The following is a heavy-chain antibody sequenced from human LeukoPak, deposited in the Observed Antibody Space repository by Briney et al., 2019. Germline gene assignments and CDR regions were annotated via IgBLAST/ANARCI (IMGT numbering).Heavy chain of an antibody. CDR1: GFTFSSYW. CDR3: ASLCLYDFWSGYYKATHDAFDI. J-gene: IGHJ3*02. Sequence: SGGSLRLSCAASGFTFSSYWMSWVRQAPGKGLEWVANIKQDGSEKYYVDSVKGRFTISRDNAKNSLYLQMNSLRAEDTAVYYCASLCLYDFWSGYYKATHDAFDIWGQGTMVTVSS. V-gene: IGHV3-7*01. CDR2: IKQDGSEK. D-gene: IGHD3-3*01.